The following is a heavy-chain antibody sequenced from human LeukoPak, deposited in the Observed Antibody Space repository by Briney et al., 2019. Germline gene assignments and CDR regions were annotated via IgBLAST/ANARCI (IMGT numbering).Heavy chain of an antibody. Sequence: EASVKVSCTASGYTFTDNYLTWVRQAPGQGFEWLGWISPITGVTNYAQKFQGRVTMTRDRYINTVYMELTGLISDDTAVYYCARGGATVVGTRADCFDAWGQGTLVSVSS. D-gene: IGHD6-13*01. CDR3: ARGGATVVGTRADCFDA. J-gene: IGHJ5*02. CDR1: GYTFTDNY. CDR2: ISPITGVT. V-gene: IGHV1-2*02.